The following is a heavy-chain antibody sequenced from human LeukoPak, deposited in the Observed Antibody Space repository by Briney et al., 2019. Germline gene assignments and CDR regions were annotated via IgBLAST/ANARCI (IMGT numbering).Heavy chain of an antibody. CDR1: GYTFTSYY. J-gene: IGHJ6*04. CDR3: AREREVARQYIYYYYGMDV. D-gene: IGHD5-12*01. V-gene: IGHV1-46*01. CDR2: INPSGGST. Sequence: GASVTVSFKASGYTFTSYYMHWVRQAPGPGLEWMGIINPSGGSTSYAQKFQGRVTMTRDTSTSTVYMEMSSLRSEDTAVYYCAREREVARQYIYYYYGMDVWGEGTTVTVSS.